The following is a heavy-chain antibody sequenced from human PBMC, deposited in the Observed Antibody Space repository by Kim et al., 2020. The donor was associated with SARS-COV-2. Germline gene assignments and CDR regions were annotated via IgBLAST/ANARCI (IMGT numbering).Heavy chain of an antibody. CDR2: ICRGGGGS. CDR1: GFTFSSND. D-gene: IGHD2-15*01. Sequence: GGSLRLSCAASGFTFSSNDMTWVRQAPGTGLEWVSAICRGGGGSYSASAEKGLSTFCSNNSNNPLYLQNNSIAADTTAVYYSAKEKEVIVGNCYYYCDS. J-gene: IGHJ5*01. CDR3: AKEKEVIVGNCYYYCDS. V-gene: IGHV3-23*01.